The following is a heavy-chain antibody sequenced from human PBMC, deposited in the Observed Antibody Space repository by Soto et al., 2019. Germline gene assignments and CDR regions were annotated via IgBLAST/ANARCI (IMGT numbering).Heavy chain of an antibody. Sequence: ASVKVSCKGSGYSFTSYWIGWVRQMPGKGLEWMGIIYPGDSDTRYSPSFQGQVTISADKSISTAYLQWSSLKASDTAMYYCARHRKDTIFGVVGYYMDVWGKGTTVTVSS. D-gene: IGHD3-3*01. V-gene: IGHV5-51*01. CDR2: IYPGDSDT. CDR1: GYSFTSYW. J-gene: IGHJ6*03. CDR3: ARHRKDTIFGVVGYYMDV.